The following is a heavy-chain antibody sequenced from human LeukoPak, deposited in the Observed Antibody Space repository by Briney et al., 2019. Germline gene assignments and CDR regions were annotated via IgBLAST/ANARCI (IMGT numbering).Heavy chain of an antibody. CDR2: ISGSGGST. J-gene: IGHJ5*02. CDR1: GFTFSSYA. V-gene: IGHV3-23*01. CDR3: AKRISHYDILTGYYSNWFDP. Sequence: PGGSPRLSCAASGFTFSSYAMSWVRQAPGKGLEWVSAISGSGGSTYYADSVKGRFTISRDNSKNTLYLQMNSLRAEDTAVYYCAKRISHYDILTGYYSNWFDPWGQGTLVTVSS. D-gene: IGHD3-9*01.